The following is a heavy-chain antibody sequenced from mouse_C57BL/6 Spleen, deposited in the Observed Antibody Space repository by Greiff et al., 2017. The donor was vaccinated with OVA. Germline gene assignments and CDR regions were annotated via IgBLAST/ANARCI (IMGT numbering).Heavy chain of an antibody. V-gene: IGHV1-55*01. CDR1: GYTFTSYW. CDR3: AREGSSYVGAMDY. Sequence: QVQLQQPGAELVKPGASVKMSCKASGYTFTSYWITWVKQRPGQGLEWIGDIYPGSGSTNYNEKFKSKATLTVDTSSSTAYMQLSSLTSEDSAVYYCAREGSSYVGAMDYWGQGTSVTVSS. CDR2: IYPGSGST. D-gene: IGHD1-1*01. J-gene: IGHJ4*01.